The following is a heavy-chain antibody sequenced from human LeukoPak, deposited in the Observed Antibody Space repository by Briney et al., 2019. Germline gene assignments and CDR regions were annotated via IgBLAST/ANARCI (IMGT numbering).Heavy chain of an antibody. CDR2: IYYSGST. J-gene: IGHJ5*02. CDR1: GGSISSHY. V-gene: IGHV4-59*08. CDR3: ARHSSRFDP. Sequence: SETLSLTCTVSGGSISSHYGSWIRHPQGKGLEWIGYIYYSGSTNYNPSLKSRVTISVDTSKNQFSLKLSSVTAADTAVYYCARHSSRFDPWGQGTLVTVSS.